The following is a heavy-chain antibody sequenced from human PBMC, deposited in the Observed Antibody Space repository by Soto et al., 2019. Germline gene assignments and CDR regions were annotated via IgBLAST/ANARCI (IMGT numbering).Heavy chain of an antibody. Sequence: EVQLVESGGGLVQPGGSLRLSCAASGFTFSSYSMNWVRQAPGKGLEWVSYISSSSSTIYYADSVKGRFTISRDNAKNSLYLQMHSLRAEDTAMYYCARDGGIQLWFPWAKRLEYWGQGTLVTVYS. J-gene: IGHJ4*02. V-gene: IGHV3-48*01. CDR2: ISSSSSTI. D-gene: IGHD5-18*01. CDR1: GFTFSSYS. CDR3: ARDGGIQLWFPWAKRLEY.